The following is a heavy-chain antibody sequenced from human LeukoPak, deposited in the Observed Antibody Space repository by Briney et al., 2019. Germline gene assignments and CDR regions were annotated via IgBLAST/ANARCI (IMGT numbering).Heavy chain of an antibody. CDR1: GFNFNNHA. V-gene: IGHV3-30*04. D-gene: IGHD1-26*01. Sequence: GRSLRLSCAASGFNFNNHALHWVRQAPGKGLEWVTLISYDGTKKYYADSVKGRFTVSRDNAKNSLYLQMNSLRAEDTAVYYCAREGIVGPTAYWGQGTLVTVSS. J-gene: IGHJ4*02. CDR3: AREGIVGPTAY. CDR2: ISYDGTKK.